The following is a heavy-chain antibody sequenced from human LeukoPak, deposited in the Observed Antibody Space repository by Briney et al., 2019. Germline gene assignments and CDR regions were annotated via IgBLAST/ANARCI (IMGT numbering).Heavy chain of an antibody. CDR2: IYTSGST. D-gene: IGHD3-3*01. CDR1: GGSISSHY. Sequence: SETLSLTCTVSGGSISSHYWSWIQQPAAKGLEWIGRIYTSGSTNYNPSLKRRVTMSVDTYKNQFSLKLSSVTAANSAVYSCARDTIFVVARNYYYYCLDVWGTGTAVTVSS. J-gene: IGHJ6*03. V-gene: IGHV4-4*07. CDR3: ARDTIFVVARNYYYYCLDV.